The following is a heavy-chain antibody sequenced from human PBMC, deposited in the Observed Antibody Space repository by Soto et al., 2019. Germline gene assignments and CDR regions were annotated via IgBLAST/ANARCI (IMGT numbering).Heavy chain of an antibody. J-gene: IGHJ3*02. CDR3: AHSSSGRAFDI. V-gene: IGHV4-30-4*01. D-gene: IGHD6-19*01. CDR1: GGSISSGDYY. Sequence: QVQLQESGPGLVKPSQTLSLTCSVSGGSISSGDYYWSWIRQPPGKGLEWIGYIYYSGSTYYNPSLKSRVTISVDTSKNRLSRKLSSVTAADTAVYSCAHSSSGRAFDIWGQGTMVTVSS. CDR2: IYYSGST.